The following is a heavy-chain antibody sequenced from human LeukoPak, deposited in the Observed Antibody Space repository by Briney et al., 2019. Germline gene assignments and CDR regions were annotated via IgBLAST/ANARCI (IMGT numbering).Heavy chain of an antibody. J-gene: IGHJ3*02. Sequence: ASVKVSCKASGYTFTGYYMHWVRQAPGQGLEWMGWINPNSGGTNYAQKFQGRVTMTRDTSISTAYMELSRLRSDDTAVYYCASTYDSSGYWRYAFDIWGQGTMVTVSS. CDR2: INPNSGGT. V-gene: IGHV1-2*02. CDR3: ASTYDSSGYWRYAFDI. D-gene: IGHD3-22*01. CDR1: GYTFTGYY.